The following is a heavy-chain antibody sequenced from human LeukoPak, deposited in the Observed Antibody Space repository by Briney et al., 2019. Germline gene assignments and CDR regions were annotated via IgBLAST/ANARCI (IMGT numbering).Heavy chain of an antibody. CDR2: IYHGGST. V-gene: IGHV4-4*02. CDR3: ATLHSSSSSSFES. J-gene: IGHJ4*02. CDR1: GGSISSSNW. Sequence: SGTLSLTCAVSGGSISSSNWWSWVRQPPGKGLEWIGEIYHGGSTNYNPSLKSRVTISVDTSKNQFSLKLSSVTAADTAVYYCATLHSSSSSSFESWGQGTLVTVSS. D-gene: IGHD6-13*01.